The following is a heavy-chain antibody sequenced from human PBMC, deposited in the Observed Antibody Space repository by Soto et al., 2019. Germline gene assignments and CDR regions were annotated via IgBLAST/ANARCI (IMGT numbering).Heavy chain of an antibody. CDR2: IYWNSDRI. Sequence: SGGSLRLSCAASGFTVNDHAMHWVRQAPGKGLEWVSGIYWNSDRIGYADSVKGRFTISRDNARNSLYLQMNSLRAEDTALYYCAKDFTVTTTNYFDYWGQGTLVTVSS. D-gene: IGHD4-17*01. CDR1: GFTVNDHA. J-gene: IGHJ4*02. CDR3: AKDFTVTTTNYFDY. V-gene: IGHV3-9*01.